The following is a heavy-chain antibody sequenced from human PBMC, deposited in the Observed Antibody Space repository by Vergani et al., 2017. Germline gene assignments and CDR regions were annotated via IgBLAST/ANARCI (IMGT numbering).Heavy chain of an antibody. Sequence: EVQLVESGGGLVQPGGSLRLSCAASGFTFSSYDMHWVRQATGKGLEWVSAIGTAGDTYYPGSVKGRFTISRENAKNSLYLQMNSLRAEDTALYYCAKDVYVVPAAIEYWGQGTLVTVSS. D-gene: IGHD2-2*02. CDR2: IGTAGDT. V-gene: IGHV3-13*01. J-gene: IGHJ4*02. CDR3: AKDVYVVPAAIEY. CDR1: GFTFSSYD.